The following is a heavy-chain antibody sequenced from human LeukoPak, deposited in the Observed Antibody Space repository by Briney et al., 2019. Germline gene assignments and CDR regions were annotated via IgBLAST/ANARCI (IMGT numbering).Heavy chain of an antibody. CDR3: ARCSGSYFDY. Sequence: ETLSLTCTVSGGSISSYYWSWIRQPPGKGLEWIGYIYYSGSTNYNPSLKSRVTISVDTSKNQFSLKLSSVTAADTAVHYCARCSGSYFDYWGQGTLVTVSS. J-gene: IGHJ4*02. D-gene: IGHD1-26*01. V-gene: IGHV4-59*08. CDR2: IYYSGST. CDR1: GGSISSYY.